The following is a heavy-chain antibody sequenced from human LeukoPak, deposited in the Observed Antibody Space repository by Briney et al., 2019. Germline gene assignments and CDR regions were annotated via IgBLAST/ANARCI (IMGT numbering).Heavy chain of an antibody. CDR2: ISYDGSNK. CDR1: GFTFSSYG. V-gene: IGHV3-30*18. D-gene: IGHD6-13*01. CDR3: AKDQVGHIAAVDY. J-gene: IGHJ4*02. Sequence: GGSLRLSCSASGFTFSSYGMHWVRQAPGKGLEWVAVISYDGSNKYYADSVKGRFTISRDNSKNTLYLQMNSLRAEDTAVYYCAKDQVGHIAAVDYWRQGTLVTVSS.